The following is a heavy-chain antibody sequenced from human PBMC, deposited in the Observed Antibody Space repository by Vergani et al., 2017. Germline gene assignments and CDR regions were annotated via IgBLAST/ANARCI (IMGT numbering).Heavy chain of an antibody. CDR2: MKSKTDGGTA. CDR3: TGGPHTIFGVVPNY. D-gene: IGHD3-3*01. V-gene: IGHV3-15*01. Sequence: EVQLVESGGGLVKPGGSLRLSCAASGFPFSNAWMSWVPQAPGKGLEWVGRMKSKTDGGTADYAAPVKGRFTISGEDSKNTLYLRMNSLKTEDTAVYYCTGGPHTIFGVVPNYWGQGTLVTVSS. CDR1: GFPFSNAW. J-gene: IGHJ4*02.